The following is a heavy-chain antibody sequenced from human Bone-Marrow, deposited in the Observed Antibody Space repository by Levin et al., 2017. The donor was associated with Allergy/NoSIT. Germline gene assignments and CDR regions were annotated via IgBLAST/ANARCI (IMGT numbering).Heavy chain of an antibody. D-gene: IGHD6-6*01. CDR3: ARHREYSSSSFSD. CDR1: GGSITNYY. J-gene: IGHJ4*02. V-gene: IGHV4-59*08. CDR2: IYYSGST. Sequence: SETLSLTCTVSGGSITNYYWSWIRQPPGKGLEWIGYIYYSGSTNYNPSLKSRVTISVDTSKNQFSLKLTSVTAADTAMYSCARHREYSSSSFSDWGQGTLVTVSS.